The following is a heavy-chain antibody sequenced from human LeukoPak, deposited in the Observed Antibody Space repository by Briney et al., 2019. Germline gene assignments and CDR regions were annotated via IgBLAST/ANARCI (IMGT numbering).Heavy chain of an antibody. Sequence: PSETLSLTFTVAGGSISSYYCSWIRQPPGKGLELIGYIYYSGSTNYNPSLKSRVTISVDTSKNQFSLKLSSVTAADTAVYYCARVRSGLDAFDIWGQGTMVTVSS. D-gene: IGHD2-15*01. V-gene: IGHV4-59*01. CDR1: GGSISSYY. CDR3: ARVRSGLDAFDI. J-gene: IGHJ3*02. CDR2: IYYSGST.